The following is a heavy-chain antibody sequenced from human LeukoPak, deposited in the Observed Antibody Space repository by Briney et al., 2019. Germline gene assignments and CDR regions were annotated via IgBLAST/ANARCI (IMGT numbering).Heavy chain of an antibody. D-gene: IGHD2-2*01. CDR1: GYTFTGYY. CDR3: ARRQIDCSNINCFVDY. V-gene: IGHV1-2*02. Sequence: ASVKVSCRASGYTFTGYYISWVRQAPGQGLEWMGWMSPNSGGTSLAQNFQGRVTMTRDTSISTAYMELSSLRSDDTAVYYCARRQIDCSNINCFVDYWGQGTLVTVSS. J-gene: IGHJ4*02. CDR2: MSPNSGGT.